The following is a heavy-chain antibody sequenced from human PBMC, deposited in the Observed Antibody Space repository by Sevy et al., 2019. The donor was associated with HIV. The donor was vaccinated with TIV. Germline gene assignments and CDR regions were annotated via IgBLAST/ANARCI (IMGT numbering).Heavy chain of an antibody. CDR1: GFTFGTYA. D-gene: IGHD3-3*01. CDR2: ISDSGRST. CDR3: ARRPDFGVIIPTGVLDV. J-gene: IGHJ6*02. V-gene: IGHV3-23*01. Sequence: GGSLRLSCAGSGFTFGTYAMTWVRQAPGKGLQWDSVISDSGRSTYYADSVQGRVTISRDNSKNTMHLHMNSLRVEDTATYYCARRPDFGVIIPTGVLDVWGQGTTVTVSS.